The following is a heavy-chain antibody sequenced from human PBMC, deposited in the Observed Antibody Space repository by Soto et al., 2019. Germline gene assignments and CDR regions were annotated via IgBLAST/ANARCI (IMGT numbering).Heavy chain of an antibody. CDR1: GFTFSSYW. Sequence: PGGSLRLSCAASGFTFSSYWMSWVRQAPGKGLEWVANIKHDGSEKYYVDSVKGRFTISRDNAKNSLYLQMNSLRAEDTAVYYFAKEKDSYYFDYWGQGTLVTVSS. J-gene: IGHJ4*02. V-gene: IGHV3-7*01. CDR3: AKEKDSYYFDY. CDR2: IKHDGSEK. D-gene: IGHD6-6*01.